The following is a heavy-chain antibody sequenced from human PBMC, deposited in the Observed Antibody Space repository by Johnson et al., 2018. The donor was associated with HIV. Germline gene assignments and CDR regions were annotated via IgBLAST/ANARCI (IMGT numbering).Heavy chain of an antibody. Sequence: VQLVESGGGVVQPGRSLRLSCAASGFTFDDYAMHWVRQAPGKGLEWVSGISWNSGSLGYADSVKGRFTISRDNAKNSLYWQMNSLRAEDTALYYCAKLTRLDAFDIWGQGTMVTVSS. CDR2: ISWNSGSL. CDR3: AKLTRLDAFDI. CDR1: GFTFDDYA. D-gene: IGHD6-25*01. V-gene: IGHV3-9*01. J-gene: IGHJ3*02.